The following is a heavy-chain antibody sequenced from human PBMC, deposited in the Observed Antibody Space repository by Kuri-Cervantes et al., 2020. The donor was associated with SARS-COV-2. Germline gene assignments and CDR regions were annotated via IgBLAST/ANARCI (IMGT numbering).Heavy chain of an antibody. CDR2: ISSSSRTM. J-gene: IGHJ6*02. CDR1: GFTFSSYD. V-gene: IGHV3-48*02. Sequence: GESLKISCAASGFTFSSYDMNWVRQAPGKGLEWVSYISSSSRTMYNADSVKGRFTISRDNAKNSLYLQMNSLRDEDTAVYYCARDWGSGYSGGRGMDVWGQGTTVTVSS. D-gene: IGHD3-3*01. CDR3: ARDWGSGYSGGRGMDV.